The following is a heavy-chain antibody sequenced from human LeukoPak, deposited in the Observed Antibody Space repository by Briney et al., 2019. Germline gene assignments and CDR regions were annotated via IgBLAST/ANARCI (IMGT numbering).Heavy chain of an antibody. CDR3: ARGGCSSTSCYVRFSWFDP. CDR2: INPNSGGT. CDR1: GYTLTGYY. Sequence: ASVKVSCKASGYTLTGYYMHWVRQAPGQGLEWMGWINPNSGGTNYAQKFQGRVTMTRDTSISTAYMELSRLRSDDTAVYYCARGGCSSTSCYVRFSWFDPWGQGTLVTVSS. D-gene: IGHD2-2*01. J-gene: IGHJ5*02. V-gene: IGHV1-2*02.